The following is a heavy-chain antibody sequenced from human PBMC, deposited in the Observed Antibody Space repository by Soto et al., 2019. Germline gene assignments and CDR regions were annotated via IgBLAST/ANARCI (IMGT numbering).Heavy chain of an antibody. CDR3: ARDSITGTTRWFDP. CDR1: GGSISSYY. CDR2: TYYSGST. Sequence: SETLSLTCTVSGGSISSYYWSWIRQPPGKGLEWIGYTYYSGSTNYNPSLKSRVTISVDTSKNQFSLKLSSVTAADTAVYYCARDSITGTTRWFDPWGQGTLVTVSS. D-gene: IGHD1-7*01. J-gene: IGHJ5*02. V-gene: IGHV4-59*01.